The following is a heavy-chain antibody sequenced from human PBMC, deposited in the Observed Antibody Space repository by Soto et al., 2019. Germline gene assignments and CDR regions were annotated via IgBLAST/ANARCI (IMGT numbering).Heavy chain of an antibody. CDR1: GYPIRSSTS. CDR2: IYYSGGT. D-gene: IGHD2-21*01. Sequence: RSLTCAVAGYPIRSSTSWGCIRHPPLNGLDWIGHIYYSGGTYYNRSLKSRVTMSVDTSRNQFSQKLSSVTAVDTAGDSCARKGEEGWLDPWGQGTLVTVSS. V-gene: IGHV4-28*01. CDR3: ARKGEEGWLDP. J-gene: IGHJ5*02.